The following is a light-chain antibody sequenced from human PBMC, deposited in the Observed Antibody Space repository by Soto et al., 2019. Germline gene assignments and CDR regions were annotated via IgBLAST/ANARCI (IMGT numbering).Light chain of an antibody. V-gene: IGKV1-9*01. Sequence: DIRLTQSPAFLSASVGDRVTITCRASQVITNHLAWYQQKPGKAPRLLIYDASTLQSGVPSVFSGSESGTEFTLTIDSLQHEDFATYYCQHLDSYPFTFGPGTKVDVK. CDR1: QVITNH. J-gene: IGKJ3*01. CDR3: QHLDSYPFT. CDR2: DAS.